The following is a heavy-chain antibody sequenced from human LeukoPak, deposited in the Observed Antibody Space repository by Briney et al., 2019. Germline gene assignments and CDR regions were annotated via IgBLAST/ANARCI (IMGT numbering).Heavy chain of an antibody. J-gene: IGHJ4*02. CDR3: ARVTVAATRVYYFDY. D-gene: IGHD2-15*01. CDR1: GYTFTGYY. V-gene: IGHV1-2*02. Sequence: GAPVKVSCKASGYTFTGYYMHWARQAPGQGLEWMGWINPNSGGTNYAQKFQGRVTMTRDTSISTAYMELSRLRSDDTAVYYCARVTVAATRVYYFDYWGQGTLVTVSS. CDR2: INPNSGGT.